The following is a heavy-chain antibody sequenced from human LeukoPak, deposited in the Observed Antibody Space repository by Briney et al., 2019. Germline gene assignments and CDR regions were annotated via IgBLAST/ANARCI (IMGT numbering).Heavy chain of an antibody. J-gene: IGHJ4*02. D-gene: IGHD6-19*01. CDR1: GGSISSYY. CDR3: ARGGWHSDC. Sequence: PSETLSLTCTVSGGSISSYYWSWIRQPPGKGLEWIGYIYNTGITKYNPSLKSRVTMSMDTSKNQFSLRLSSVTAADTAVYYCARGGWHSDCWGQGTLVTVSS. V-gene: IGHV4-59*01. CDR2: IYNTGIT.